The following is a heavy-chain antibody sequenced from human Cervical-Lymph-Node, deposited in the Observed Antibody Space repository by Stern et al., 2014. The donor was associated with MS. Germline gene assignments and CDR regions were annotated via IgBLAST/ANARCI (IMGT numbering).Heavy chain of an antibody. CDR3: VKETAMVSYYYGVDL. CDR2: ISYDGSNK. CDR1: GITFSSYG. J-gene: IGHJ6*02. V-gene: IGHV3-30*18. D-gene: IGHD5-18*01. Sequence: QVQLVESGGGVVQPGKSLRLSCAASGITFSSYGMQWVRRAQGKGLEWEAMISYDGSNKYYADSVKSRFTISRDNSKDTRYLQMNSLRAEDTAVYYCVKETAMVSYYYGVDLWGQGTTVTVSS.